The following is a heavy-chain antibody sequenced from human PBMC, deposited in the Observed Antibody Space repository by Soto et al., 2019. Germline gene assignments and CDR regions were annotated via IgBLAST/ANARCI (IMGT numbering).Heavy chain of an antibody. CDR2: IYYSGTT. J-gene: IGHJ4*02. CDR1: GYSISSSNW. Sequence: QVQLQESGPGLVKPSDTLSLTCAVSGYSISSSNWWGWIRQPPGKGLEWIGYIYYSGTTYYNPSLKSRVTRSVDTYKTQCSLKLTSVTAGDTAVYYCARSEIQGPSDYWGQGTLVTVSS. V-gene: IGHV4-28*01. CDR3: ARSEIQGPSDY.